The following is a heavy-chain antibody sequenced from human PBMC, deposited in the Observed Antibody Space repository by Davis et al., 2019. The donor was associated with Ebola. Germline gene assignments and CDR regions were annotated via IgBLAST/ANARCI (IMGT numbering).Heavy chain of an antibody. Sequence: GESLKISCAASGFTFSSYGMHWVRQAPGKGLEWVAVISYDGSNKYYADSVKGRFTISRDNSKNTLYLQMNSLRAEDTAVYYCAKRQGYGGKTGVDYWGQGTLVTVSS. CDR1: GFTFSSYG. D-gene: IGHD4-23*01. J-gene: IGHJ4*02. CDR3: AKRQGYGGKTGVDY. CDR2: ISYDGSNK. V-gene: IGHV3-30*18.